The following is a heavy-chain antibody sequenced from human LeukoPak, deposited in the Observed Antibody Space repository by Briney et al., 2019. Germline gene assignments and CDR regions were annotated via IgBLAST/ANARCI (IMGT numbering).Heavy chain of an antibody. Sequence: ASVKVSCKTSGYTFTGYYMHWVRQAPGQGLEWMGWINPNSGGTNYAQKFQGRVTMTRDTSISTANMELSSLRSDDTAVYYCARDGTIAVPGYWGQGTLVTVSS. D-gene: IGHD6-19*01. CDR1: GYTFTGYY. CDR3: ARDGTIAVPGY. V-gene: IGHV1-2*02. CDR2: INPNSGGT. J-gene: IGHJ4*02.